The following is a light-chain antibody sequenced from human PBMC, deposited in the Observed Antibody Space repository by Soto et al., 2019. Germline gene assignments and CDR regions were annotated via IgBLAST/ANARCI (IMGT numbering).Light chain of an antibody. CDR2: EVS. J-gene: IGLJ1*01. Sequence: QSALTQPASVSGSPGQSITISCTGTSSDVGGYNYVSWYQQHPGKAPKLMIFEVSNRPSGVSIRFSGSKSGNTASLTISGLQAEDEADYYCSSSTSSTTLDVFGTGTKVTVL. V-gene: IGLV2-14*01. CDR3: SSSTSSTTLDV. CDR1: SSDVGGYNY.